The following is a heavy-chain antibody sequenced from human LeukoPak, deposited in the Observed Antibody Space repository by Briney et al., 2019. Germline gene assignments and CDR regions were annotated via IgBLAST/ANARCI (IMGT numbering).Heavy chain of an antibody. D-gene: IGHD3-22*01. CDR1: GGSISSYY. CDR2: IYYSGST. CDR3: ASYYYDRRARIQYFDY. J-gene: IGHJ4*02. V-gene: IGHV4-59*08. Sequence: PSETLSLTCTVSGGSISSYYWSWIRQPPGKGLEWIGCIYYSGSTNYNPSLKSRVTISVDTSKNQFSLKLSSVTAADTAVYYCASYYYDRRARIQYFDYWGQGTLVTVSS.